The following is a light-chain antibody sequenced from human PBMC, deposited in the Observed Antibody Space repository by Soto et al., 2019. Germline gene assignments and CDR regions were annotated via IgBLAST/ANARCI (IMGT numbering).Light chain of an antibody. Sequence: EIVMTQSPATLSVSPGERATLSCRASQSVGTYLACYQQKPGQAPRLLVYGASNRAAGISPRFSGGGSGTKFTLTISSLQSEDFAVYYCQQYNDWPRTFGQGTKVGIK. CDR1: QSVGTY. V-gene: IGKV3-15*01. J-gene: IGKJ1*01. CDR2: GAS. CDR3: QQYNDWPRT.